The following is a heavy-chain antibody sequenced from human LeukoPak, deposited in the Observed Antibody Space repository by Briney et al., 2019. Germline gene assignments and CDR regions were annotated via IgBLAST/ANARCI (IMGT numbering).Heavy chain of an antibody. CDR2: MNPNSGNT. CDR3: ARARSPRDGGYYYYYMDV. CDR1: GYTFTSYD. V-gene: IGHV1-8*03. Sequence: ASVKVSCKASGYTFTSYDINWVRQATGQGLEWMGWMNPNSGNTGYAQKFQGRVTITRNTSISTAYMELSSLKSEDTAVYYCARARSPRDGGYYYYYMDVWGKGTTVTVSS. J-gene: IGHJ6*03. D-gene: IGHD3-16*01.